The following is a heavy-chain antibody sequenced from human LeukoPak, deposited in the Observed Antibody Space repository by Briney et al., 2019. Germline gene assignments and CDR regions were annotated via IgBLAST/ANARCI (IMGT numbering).Heavy chain of an antibody. V-gene: IGHV3-23*01. CDR3: AKRDRSGYYFDY. CDR2: ISGSGGST. CDR1: GFTFSIYG. Sequence: PGGSLRLSCAASGFTFSIYGMNWVRQAPGKGLEWVSAISGSGGSTYYADSVKGRFTISRDNSKNTLYLQMNSLRAEDTAVYYCAKRDRSGYYFDYWGQGTLVTVSS. D-gene: IGHD3-3*01. J-gene: IGHJ4*02.